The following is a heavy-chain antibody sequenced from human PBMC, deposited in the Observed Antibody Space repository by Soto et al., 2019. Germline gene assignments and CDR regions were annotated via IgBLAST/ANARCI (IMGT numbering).Heavy chain of an antibody. V-gene: IGHV4-30-2*01. CDR1: GGSISGSSYS. Sequence: PSETLSLTCAVSGGSISGSSYSWSWIRQPPGKGLEWIGYIYDTGSAYYNPSLKSRVTISVDRSKNQFSLNVNSVTAADTAVYYCARTWELIKFDYWGQGTPVTVSS. D-gene: IGHD1-26*01. CDR2: IYDTGSA. J-gene: IGHJ4*02. CDR3: ARTWELIKFDY.